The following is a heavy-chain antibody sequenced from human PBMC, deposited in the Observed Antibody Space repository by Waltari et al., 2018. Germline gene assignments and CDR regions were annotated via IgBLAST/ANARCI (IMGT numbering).Heavy chain of an antibody. CDR2: IRSRTKGDAT. D-gene: IGHD7-27*01. Sequence: ELQLVESGGALVQPGGSMNLSCAASGLTFGDFAMHWVRQASGKGLGWVGRIRSRTKGDATAYAESVQGRFTISRDDSKNTAYLEMNSLKTDDTAVYYCIRPFEMGIDWGQGTLVTVSS. CDR1: GLTFGDFA. CDR3: IRPFEMGID. J-gene: IGHJ4*02. V-gene: IGHV3-73*01.